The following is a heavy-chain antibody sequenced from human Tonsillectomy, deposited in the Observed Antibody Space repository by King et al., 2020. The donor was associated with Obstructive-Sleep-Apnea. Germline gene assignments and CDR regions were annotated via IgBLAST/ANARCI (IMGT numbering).Heavy chain of an antibody. V-gene: IGHV3-30*18. CDR3: AKDRHGYSLIFDY. CDR2: ISYDGSNK. CDR1: GFTFSSFG. J-gene: IGHJ4*02. D-gene: IGHD3-22*01. Sequence: QLVQSGGGVVQPGRSLRLSCAASGFTFSSFGMHWVRQAPGKGLEWVAVISYDGSNKYYTDSVKGRFTISRDNSKNTLYLQMNSLRAEDTAVYYCAKDRHGYSLIFDYWVQGTLVTVSS.